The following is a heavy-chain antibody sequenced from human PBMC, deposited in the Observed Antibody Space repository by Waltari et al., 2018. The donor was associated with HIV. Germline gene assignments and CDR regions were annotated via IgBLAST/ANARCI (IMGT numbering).Heavy chain of an antibody. J-gene: IGHJ4*02. CDR3: ARIDYDILTGYPNFFDY. Sequence: QLQLQESGPGLVKPSETLSLTCTVSGGSISSSSYYWGWIRQPPGKGLESIGSIYYSGSTYYNPSLKSRVTISVDTSKNQFSLKLSSVTAADTAVYYCARIDYDILTGYPNFFDYWGQGTLVTVSS. CDR2: IYYSGST. D-gene: IGHD3-9*01. CDR1: GGSISSSSYY. V-gene: IGHV4-39*01.